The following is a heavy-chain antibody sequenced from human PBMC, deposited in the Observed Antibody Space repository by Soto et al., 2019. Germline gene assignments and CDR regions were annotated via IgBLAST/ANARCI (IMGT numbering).Heavy chain of an antibody. Sequence: ASVKVSCKASGYTFTSYYMHWVRQAPGQGLEWMAIINPSGGSTSYAQKFQGRVTMTRDTSTSTVYMELSSLRSEDTAVYYCARGRNDSSGWANKPYYYYYGMDVWGQGTTVTVSS. V-gene: IGHV1-46*01. J-gene: IGHJ6*02. CDR1: GYTFTSYY. CDR2: INPSGGST. CDR3: ARGRNDSSGWANKPYYYYYGMDV. D-gene: IGHD6-19*01.